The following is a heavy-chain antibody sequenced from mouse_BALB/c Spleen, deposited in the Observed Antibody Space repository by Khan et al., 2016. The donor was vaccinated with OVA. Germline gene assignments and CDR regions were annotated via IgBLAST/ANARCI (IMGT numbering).Heavy chain of an antibody. CDR1: GYSITSDYA. J-gene: IGHJ4*01. D-gene: IGHD2-3*01. CDR2: ISYSGST. Sequence: EVQLQESGPGLVKPSQSLSLTCTVTGYSITSDYAWNWIRQFPGNKLEWMGYISYSGSTNYNPALKSRISLTRHTTKNQFFLQLKSVTTEDTATYYCARDGSRYNYAMDYWGQGTAVTVSS. CDR3: ARDGSRYNYAMDY. V-gene: IGHV3-2*02.